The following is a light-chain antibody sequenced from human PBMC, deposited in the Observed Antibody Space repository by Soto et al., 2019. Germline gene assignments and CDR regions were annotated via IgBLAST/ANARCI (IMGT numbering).Light chain of an antibody. CDR2: AAS. CDR1: QSINTY. CDR3: QHGYRAQIT. Sequence: DVQMTQSPSSLSASVGDRVTITCRASQSINTYLNWYQQKPGKAPKLLIYAASSLQIGVPSRFSGSGSGTGFTLTISSLQPEDFATYYCQHGYRAQITFGQGTRLEI. V-gene: IGKV1-39*01. J-gene: IGKJ5*01.